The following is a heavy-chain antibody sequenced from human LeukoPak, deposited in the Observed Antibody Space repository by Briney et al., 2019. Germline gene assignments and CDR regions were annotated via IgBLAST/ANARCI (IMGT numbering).Heavy chain of an antibody. J-gene: IGHJ5*02. CDR2: IDKEDKGYATAT. CDR3: TSDSGTYNWFDP. Sequence: GGSLRLSCAASEFTFSGSAIHWVRQPSGKGLEWVGQIDKEDKGYATATAYAASVKGRFTISRDDSINTAYLQMKSLKTEDTALYYCTSDSGTYNWFDPWGQGTLVTVSS. CDR1: EFTFSGSA. V-gene: IGHV3-73*01. D-gene: IGHD1-26*01.